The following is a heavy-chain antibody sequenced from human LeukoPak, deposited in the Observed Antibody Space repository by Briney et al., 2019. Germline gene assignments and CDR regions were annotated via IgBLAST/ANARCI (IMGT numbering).Heavy chain of an antibody. Sequence: SETLSLTCTVSGGSISGYYWSWIRQPPAKGLEWIGHVLYSGSTTYYPSLKGRVPISVDTSKNQFSLKLSSVTAADTAVYYCARWWSCGGDCYLLDSWGQGTLVTVSS. J-gene: IGHJ4*02. CDR1: GGSISGYY. V-gene: IGHV4-59*01. CDR3: ARWWSCGGDCYLLDS. D-gene: IGHD2-21*02. CDR2: VLYSGST.